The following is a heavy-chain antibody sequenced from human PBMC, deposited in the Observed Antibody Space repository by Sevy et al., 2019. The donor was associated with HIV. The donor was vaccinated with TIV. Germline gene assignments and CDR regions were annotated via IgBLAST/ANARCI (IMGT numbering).Heavy chain of an antibody. CDR1: GSAFSTHA. D-gene: IGHD1-26*01. CDR3: ARDGGYSVKWYPLY. CDR2: ISYGGTET. J-gene: IGHJ4*01. V-gene: IGHV3-30-3*01. Sequence: GGSLRLSCAASGSAFSTHAMHWVRQAPGKGLEWVAVISYGGTETFYAASVEGRFTISRDNSKNMLSLQINSLRPEDTAVYYCARDGGYSVKWYPLYWGHGTLVTVSS.